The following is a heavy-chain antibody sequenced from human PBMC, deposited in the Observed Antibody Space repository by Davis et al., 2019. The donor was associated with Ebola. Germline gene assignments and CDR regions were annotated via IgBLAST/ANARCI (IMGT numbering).Heavy chain of an antibody. D-gene: IGHD6-13*01. V-gene: IGHV3-30*18. CDR2: ISYDGNNK. CDR3: AKDGGIAAAALLDY. CDR1: GFTFSSYG. Sequence: PGGSLRLSCAASGFTFSSYGIHWVRQAPGKGLEWVAAISYDGNNKNYADSVKGRFTISRDNSKNTLYLEMNSLRAEDTAVYYCAKDGGIAAAALLDYWGQGTLVTVSS. J-gene: IGHJ4*02.